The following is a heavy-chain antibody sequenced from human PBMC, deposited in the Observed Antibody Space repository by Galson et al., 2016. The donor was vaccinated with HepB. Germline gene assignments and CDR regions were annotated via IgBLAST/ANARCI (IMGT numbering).Heavy chain of an antibody. D-gene: IGHD5-24*01. CDR3: AASRGYNWALPFDY. J-gene: IGHJ4*02. V-gene: IGHV4-59*03. CDR1: GGSIRSYS. Sequence: SETLSLTCTVSGGSIRSYSCSWIRQPPGKGLEWIGYIYYSGSTKYNPSLKSRVTMSQDTSKNQFSLNLSSVAAADTAVYYCAASRGYNWALPFDYWGQGTLATVSS. CDR2: IYYSGST.